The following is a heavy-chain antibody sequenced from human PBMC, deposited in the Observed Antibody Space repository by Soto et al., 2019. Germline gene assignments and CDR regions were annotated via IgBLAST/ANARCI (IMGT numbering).Heavy chain of an antibody. J-gene: IGHJ4*02. CDR3: ARSGETLSGSSWPFDY. V-gene: IGHV3-30-3*01. CDR1: GFTFSSYA. CDR2: ISYDGSNK. Sequence: PGGSLRLSCAASGFTFSSYAMHWVRQAPGKGLEWVAVISYDGSNKYYADAVKGRFTISRDNSKNTLYLQMNSLRVEDTAVYYCARSGETLSGSSWPFDYWGQGTLVTVSS. D-gene: IGHD6-13*01.